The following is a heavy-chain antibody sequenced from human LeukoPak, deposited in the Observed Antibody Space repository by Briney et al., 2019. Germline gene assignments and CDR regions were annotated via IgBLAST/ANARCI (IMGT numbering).Heavy chain of an antibody. CDR1: GYSFTSYW. V-gene: IGHV5-51*01. Sequence: GESLKISCKGSGYSFTSYWIGWVRQMPGKGLEWMGIIYPGDSDTRYSPSFQGQVTISADKSISTAYLQWSSLKVSDTAMYYCARQGYGSGSYVGAFDIWGQGTMVTVSS. CDR3: ARQGYGSGSYVGAFDI. J-gene: IGHJ3*02. D-gene: IGHD3-10*01. CDR2: IYPGDSDT.